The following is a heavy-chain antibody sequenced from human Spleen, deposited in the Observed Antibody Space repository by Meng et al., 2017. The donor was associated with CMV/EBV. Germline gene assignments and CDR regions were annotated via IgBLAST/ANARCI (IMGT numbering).Heavy chain of an antibody. D-gene: IGHD3-3*01. CDR3: ARSTYYDFWSDYYSNWFDP. CDR1: LSTSGVG. V-gene: IGHV2-5*01. CDR2: IYWNDNK. J-gene: IGHJ5*02. Sequence: LSTSGVGVGGIRQPPGKALEWLALIYWNDNKPYSPSLKSRLTITKDTSKNQVVLTMTNMDPVDTATYYCARSTYYDFWSDYYSNWFDPWGQGTLSPSPQ.